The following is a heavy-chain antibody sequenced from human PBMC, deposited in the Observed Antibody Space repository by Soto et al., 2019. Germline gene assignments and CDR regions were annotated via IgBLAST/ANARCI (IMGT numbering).Heavy chain of an antibody. D-gene: IGHD3-3*01. CDR1: GFTFSSYW. J-gene: IGHJ3*02. V-gene: IGHV3-74*01. Sequence: PGGSLRLSCAASGFTFSSYWMHWVRQATGKGLVWVSRINSDGSSTSYADSVKGRFTISRDNAKNTLYLQMNSLRAEGTAVYYCARDLKLESPHDDFWSGPLDAFDIWGQGTMVTISS. CDR3: ARDLKLESPHDDFWSGPLDAFDI. CDR2: INSDGSST.